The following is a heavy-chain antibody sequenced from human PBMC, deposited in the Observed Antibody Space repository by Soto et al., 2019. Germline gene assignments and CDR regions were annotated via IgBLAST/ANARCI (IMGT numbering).Heavy chain of an antibody. CDR2: IKSKTDGGTT. V-gene: IGHV3-15*01. CDR1: GFTFSNAW. Sequence: GGSLRLSCAASGFTFSNAWMSWVRQAPGKGLEWVGRIKSKTDGGTTDYAAPVKGRFTISRDDSKSTLYLQMNSLKTEDTAVYYCTTESRYSSSWPRDYWGQGTLVTV. D-gene: IGHD6-13*01. CDR3: TTESRYSSSWPRDY. J-gene: IGHJ4*02.